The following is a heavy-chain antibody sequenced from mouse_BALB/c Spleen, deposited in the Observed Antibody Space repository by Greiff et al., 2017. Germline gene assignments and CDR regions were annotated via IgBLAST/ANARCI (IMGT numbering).Heavy chain of an antibody. CDR1: GFTFSSYA. CDR2: ISSGGST. Sequence: DVMLVESGGGLVKPGGSLKLSCAASGFTFSSYAMSWVRQTPEKRLEWVASISSGGSTYYPDSVKGRFTISRDNARNILYLQMSSLRSEDTAMYYCASRYDSFDYWGQGTTLTVSS. CDR3: ASRYDSFDY. D-gene: IGHD2-14*01. J-gene: IGHJ2*01. V-gene: IGHV5-6-5*01.